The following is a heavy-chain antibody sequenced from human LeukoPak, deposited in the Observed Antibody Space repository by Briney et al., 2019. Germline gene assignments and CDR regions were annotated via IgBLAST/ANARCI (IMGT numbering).Heavy chain of an antibody. Sequence: GGSLRLSCAASGFTVSRNYMSWVRQAPGKGLEWISVIYSGGSTYYADSVKGRFTIARDNSKNTLYLQTNSLRAEDTAVYYCARVGDYNGLDVWGQGTTVTVSS. CDR1: GFTVSRNY. D-gene: IGHD3-10*01. V-gene: IGHV3-53*01. CDR2: IYSGGST. J-gene: IGHJ6*02. CDR3: ARVGDYNGLDV.